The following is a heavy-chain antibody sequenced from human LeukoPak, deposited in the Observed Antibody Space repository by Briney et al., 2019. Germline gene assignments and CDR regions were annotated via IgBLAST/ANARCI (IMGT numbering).Heavy chain of an antibody. D-gene: IGHD6-19*01. CDR3: AREGYSSGWYGLDY. CDR2: INSDGSST. Sequence: GGSLRLSCAASGFTFSSYWMHWVRHAPGKGLVWVSRINSDGSSTSYADSVKGRFTISRDNAKNTLYLQMNSLRAEDTAVYYCAREGYSSGWYGLDYWGQGTLVTVSS. V-gene: IGHV3-74*01. J-gene: IGHJ4*02. CDR1: GFTFSSYW.